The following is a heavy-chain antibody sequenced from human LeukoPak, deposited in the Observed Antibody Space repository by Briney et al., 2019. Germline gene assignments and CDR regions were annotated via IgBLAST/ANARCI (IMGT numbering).Heavy chain of an antibody. J-gene: IGHJ6*03. V-gene: IGHV4-4*07. D-gene: IGHD5-24*01. CDR1: GGSISSYY. CDR3: ARDGGSSRDGYKVYYYYYMDV. Sequence: SETLSPTCTVSGGSISSYYWSWIRQPAGKGLEWIGRIYTSGSTNYNPSLKSRVTMSVDTSKNQFSLKLSSVTAADTAVYYCARDGGSSRDGYKVYYYYYMDVWGKGTTVTVSS. CDR2: IYTSGST.